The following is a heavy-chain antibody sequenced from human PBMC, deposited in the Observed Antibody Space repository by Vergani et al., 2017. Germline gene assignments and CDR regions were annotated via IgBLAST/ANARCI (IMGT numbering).Heavy chain of an antibody. CDR3: ASSALGSIY. J-gene: IGHJ4*02. V-gene: IGHV3-48*02. Sequence: EVQLVESGGGLIQPGGSLRLSCAASGFTFSSYSMNWVRQAPGKGLEWVSYISSSSTIYYADSVKGRFTISRDNAKNSLYLQMNSLRDEDTAVYYCASSALGSIYWGQGTLVTVSS. D-gene: IGHD4-11*01. CDR2: ISSSSTI. CDR1: GFTFSSYS.